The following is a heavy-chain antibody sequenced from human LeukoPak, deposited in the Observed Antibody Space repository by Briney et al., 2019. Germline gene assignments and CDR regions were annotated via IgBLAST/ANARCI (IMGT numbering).Heavy chain of an antibody. V-gene: IGHV3-64*01. Sequence: GGSLRLSCAASGFTFSYYAMHWVRQAPGKGLEYVSRINDNGGSTFYANSVKGRFTISRDNSKNTLYLQMGSLRPEDVAVYYCARGRGGWPFDYWGQGTLVTVSS. CDR1: GFTFSYYA. J-gene: IGHJ4*02. CDR2: INDNGGST. CDR3: ARGRGGWPFDY. D-gene: IGHD6-19*01.